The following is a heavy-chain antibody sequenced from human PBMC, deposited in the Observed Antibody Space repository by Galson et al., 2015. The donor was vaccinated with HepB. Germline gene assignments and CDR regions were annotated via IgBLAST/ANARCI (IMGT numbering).Heavy chain of an antibody. D-gene: IGHD3-22*01. Sequence: SVKVSCKASGYTFTSFGISWVRQAPGQGLEWMGWISAYNGNTNYAQKFQGRVTMTTDTATSTAYMEVRSLTSDDTAVYYCARGLSKMIVVADYWGQGTLVTVSS. V-gene: IGHV1-18*01. CDR1: GYTFTSFG. CDR3: ARGLSKMIVVADY. J-gene: IGHJ4*02. CDR2: ISAYNGNT.